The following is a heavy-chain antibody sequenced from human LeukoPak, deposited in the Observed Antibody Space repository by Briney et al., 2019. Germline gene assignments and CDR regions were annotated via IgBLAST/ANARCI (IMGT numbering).Heavy chain of an antibody. CDR1: GFTFDDYA. Sequence: GRSLRLSCAASGFTFDDYAMHWVRQAPGKGLEWFSGISWNSGGIGYADSVKGRFTISRDNAKNSLYLQMNSLRAEDTAVYYCARDIVVVPAPLFYYYYGMDVWGQGTTVTVSS. D-gene: IGHD2-2*01. V-gene: IGHV3-9*01. CDR3: ARDIVVVPAPLFYYYYGMDV. CDR2: ISWNSGGI. J-gene: IGHJ6*02.